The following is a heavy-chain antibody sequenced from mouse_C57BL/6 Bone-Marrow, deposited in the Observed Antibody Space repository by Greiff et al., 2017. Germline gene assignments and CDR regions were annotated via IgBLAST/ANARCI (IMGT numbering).Heavy chain of an antibody. CDR1: GYTFTDYY. Sequence: QVQLKESGAELVRPGASVKLSCKASGYTFTDYYINWVKQRPGQGLEWIARIYPGSGNTYYNEKFKGKATLTAEKSSSTAYMQLSSLTSEDSAVYFCARGDYYGSSYGWFAYWGQGTLVTVSA. CDR3: ARGDYYGSSYGWFAY. V-gene: IGHV1-76*01. J-gene: IGHJ3*01. CDR2: IYPGSGNT. D-gene: IGHD1-1*01.